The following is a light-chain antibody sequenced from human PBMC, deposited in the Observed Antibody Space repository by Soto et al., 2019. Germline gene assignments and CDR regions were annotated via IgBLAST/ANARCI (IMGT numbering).Light chain of an antibody. V-gene: IGLV4-69*01. CDR3: QTWGTGIRV. CDR2: LNSDGCH. J-gene: IGLJ2*01. Sequence: QAVVTQSPSASASLGGSVRLTCTLSSGHSSYAIAWHQQQPEKGPRSLMKLNSDGCHIKGDGIPDRFSGSSSGAERYLTISSLQSEDEADYYCQTWGTGIRVFGGGTKLTVL. CDR1: SGHSSYA.